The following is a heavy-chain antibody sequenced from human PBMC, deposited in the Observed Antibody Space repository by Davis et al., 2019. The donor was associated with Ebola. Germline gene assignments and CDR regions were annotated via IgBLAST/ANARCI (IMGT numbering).Heavy chain of an antibody. CDR3: ARGNYGDYIVLYYYNMDV. CDR1: GYSFTTYG. J-gene: IGHJ6*02. D-gene: IGHD4-17*01. CDR2: ISAYNGHT. Sequence: ASVKVSCKASGYSFTTYGISWVRQAPGQGLEWMGWISAYNGHTTYPQNFQGRVSMTTDTSTSTVYMELRSLTSDDTAVYYCARGNYGDYIVLYYYNMDVWGQGTTVTVSS. V-gene: IGHV1-18*01.